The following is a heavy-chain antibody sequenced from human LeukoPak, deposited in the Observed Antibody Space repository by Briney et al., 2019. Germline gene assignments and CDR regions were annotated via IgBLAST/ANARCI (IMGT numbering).Heavy chain of an antibody. CDR3: AAGYDYDPYYYYGMDV. D-gene: IGHD4-17*01. V-gene: IGHV5-51*01. CDR1: GYGFTSYW. J-gene: IGHJ6*02. CDR2: IYPGDSDT. Sequence: GESLKISCKGSGYGFTSYWIGWVRQMPGKGLEWMGIIYPGDSDTRYSPSFQGQVTISADKSISTAYLQWSSLKASVTAMYYCAAGYDYDPYYYYGMDVWGQGTTVTVSS.